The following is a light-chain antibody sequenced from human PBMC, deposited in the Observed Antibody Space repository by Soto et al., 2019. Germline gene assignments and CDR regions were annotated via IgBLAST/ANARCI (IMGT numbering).Light chain of an antibody. J-gene: IGKJ4*01. Sequence: DIQMTQSPAAVSASVGGRFTITLRASQDISTYLAWYQQKPGKAPKLLIYTASTLQSGVPSRFSGSGSGTDFTLTISSLQPEDFATYYCQQLNSYPLTFGGGTKVDIK. CDR2: TAS. V-gene: IGKV1-9*01. CDR1: QDISTY. CDR3: QQLNSYPLT.